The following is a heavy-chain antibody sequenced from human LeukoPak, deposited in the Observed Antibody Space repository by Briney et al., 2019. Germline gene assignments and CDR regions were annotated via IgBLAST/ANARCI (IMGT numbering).Heavy chain of an antibody. CDR2: IFSSGST. D-gene: IGHD2-15*01. V-gene: IGHV4-59*08. Sequence: SETLSLTCTVSGGSVSSYYWSWIRQPPGKGLEWIGKIFSSGSTKDNPSLTSRVTISVGTSKNQFSLRLTSVTAADTAMYYCARHEAATKIFDYWGQGTLVTVSS. CDR1: GGSVSSYY. J-gene: IGHJ4*02. CDR3: ARHEAATKIFDY.